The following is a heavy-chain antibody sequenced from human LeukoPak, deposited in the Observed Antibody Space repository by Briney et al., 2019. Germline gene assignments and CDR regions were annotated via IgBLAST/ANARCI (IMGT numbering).Heavy chain of an antibody. CDR2: IRSDGSER. CDR3: AKVRETYYNAYGA. J-gene: IGHJ5*02. D-gene: IGHD3-16*01. CDR1: GFVFSNYA. V-gene: IGHV3-30*02. Sequence: GGSLRLSCAASGFVFSNYAMHWVRQAPGKGLEWVTFIRSDGSERYYAHSVKGRFTISRDNSKNALFLQMNSLRPEDTAVYYCAKVRETYYNAYGAWGQGTLVTVS.